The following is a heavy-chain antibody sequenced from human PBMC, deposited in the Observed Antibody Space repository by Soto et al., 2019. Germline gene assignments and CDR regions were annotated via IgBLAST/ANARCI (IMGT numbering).Heavy chain of an antibody. Sequence: EVQLLESGGCLVQPGGSLRLSCAASGVTFSTYAMSWVRQAPGKGLEWVSGITGTSVRTSYADSVPGRLTISRDNSNNSLFRQMHRPRAEDSALYYCAKLRGWLGVGANSGIDFDSWGQGTLVTVSS. J-gene: IGHJ4*02. CDR1: GVTFSTYA. CDR2: ITGTSVRT. CDR3: AKLRGWLGVGANSGIDFDS. D-gene: IGHD1-26*01. V-gene: IGHV3-23*01.